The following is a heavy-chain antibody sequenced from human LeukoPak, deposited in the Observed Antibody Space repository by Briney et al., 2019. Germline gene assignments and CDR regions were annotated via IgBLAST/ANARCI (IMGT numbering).Heavy chain of an antibody. V-gene: IGHV3-21*01. J-gene: IGHJ4*02. D-gene: IGHD6-13*01. CDR3: ARVYSSSWVIDY. CDR2: ISSSSSYI. CDR1: GFTFSSYS. Sequence: GSLRLSCAASGFTFSSYSMNWVRQAPGKGLEWVSSISSSSSYIYYADSVKGRFTISRDNAKNSLYLQMNSLRAEDTAVYYCARVYSSSWVIDYWGQGTLVTVSS.